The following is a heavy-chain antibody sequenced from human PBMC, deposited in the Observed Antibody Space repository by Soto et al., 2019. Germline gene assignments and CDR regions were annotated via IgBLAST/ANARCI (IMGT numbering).Heavy chain of an antibody. Sequence: PSVTLSLTCTISGGSISSYYCSWIRQPPGKGLEWIGYIYDSGSTNYNPSLKSRFTISRDSSKNTVSLEMTSLRAEDTAVYYCARDLNYGLFDYWGQGTLVTVS. D-gene: IGHD4-17*01. V-gene: IGHV4-59*12. CDR1: GGSISSYY. J-gene: IGHJ4*02. CDR3: ARDLNYGLFDY. CDR2: IYDSGST.